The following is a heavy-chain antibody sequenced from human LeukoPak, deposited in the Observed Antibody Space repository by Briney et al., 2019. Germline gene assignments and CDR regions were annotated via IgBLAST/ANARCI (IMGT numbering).Heavy chain of an antibody. CDR1: GFTFSSYG. V-gene: IGHV3-30*18. D-gene: IGHD4-17*01. CDR3: AKDDYGDYVGVDY. CDR2: ISYDGSNK. Sequence: PGRSLRLSCAASGFTFSSYGMHWVRQAPGKGLEWVAVISYDGSNKYYADSVKGRFTISRDNSKNTLYLQMNRLRAEDTAVYYCAKDDYGDYVGVDYWGQGTLVTVSS. J-gene: IGHJ4*02.